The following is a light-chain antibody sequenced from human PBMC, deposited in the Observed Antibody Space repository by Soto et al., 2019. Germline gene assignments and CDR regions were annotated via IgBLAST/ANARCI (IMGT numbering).Light chain of an antibody. CDR2: DAS. Sequence: EIVLTQSPATLSLSPGERATLSCRASQRVSSYLAWYQQKPGQAPTLLIYDASNRATGIPARFSGSGSGTAFTLTISSLEPEDFAVYYCQQRSNWPPYTFGQGTKLEMK. V-gene: IGKV3-11*01. J-gene: IGKJ2*01. CDR3: QQRSNWPPYT. CDR1: QRVSSY.